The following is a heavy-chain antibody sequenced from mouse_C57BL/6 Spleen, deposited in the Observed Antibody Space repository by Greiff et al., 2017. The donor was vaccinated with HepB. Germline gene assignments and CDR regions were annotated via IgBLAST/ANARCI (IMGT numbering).Heavy chain of an antibody. Sequence: VQLQQSGTELVKPGASVKLSCKASGYTFTSYWMHWVKQRPGKGLEWIGNINPSNGGTNYNEKFKSKATLTVDKSSSTAYMKLSSLTSEDSAVYYCARDGYDLVFDYWGQGTTLTVSS. V-gene: IGHV1-53*01. CDR1: GYTFTSYW. CDR3: ARDGYDLVFDY. CDR2: INPSNGGT. D-gene: IGHD2-2*01. J-gene: IGHJ2*01.